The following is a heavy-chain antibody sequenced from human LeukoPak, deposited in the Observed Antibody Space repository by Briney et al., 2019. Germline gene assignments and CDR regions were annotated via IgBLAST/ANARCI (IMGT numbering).Heavy chain of an antibody. D-gene: IGHD2-2*01. V-gene: IGHV4-61*02. Sequence: PSQTLSLTCTVSGGSISSGSYYWSWIRQPAGKGLEWIGRIYTSGRTNYNPSLKSRVTISVDTSKNQFSLKLRSVTAADTAVYYCARDRAGYCSSTSCYDYYYYYMDVWGKGTTVTVSS. J-gene: IGHJ6*03. CDR3: ARDRAGYCSSTSCYDYYYYYMDV. CDR2: IYTSGRT. CDR1: GGSISSGSYY.